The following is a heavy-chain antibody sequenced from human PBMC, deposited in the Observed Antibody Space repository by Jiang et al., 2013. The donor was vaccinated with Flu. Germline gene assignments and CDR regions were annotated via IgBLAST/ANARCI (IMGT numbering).Heavy chain of an antibody. Sequence: QTLSLTCAISGDSVSSNSATWNWTRQSPSRGLEWLGRTYYRSKWYNDYAVSVKSRITINPDTSMNQFSLHLNSVTPEDTAVYYCARGLGGYGMDVWGQGTTVTVSS. CDR2: TYYRSKWYN. CDR1: GDSVSSNSAT. CDR3: ARGLGGYGMDV. D-gene: IGHD3-16*01. J-gene: IGHJ6*02. V-gene: IGHV6-1*01.